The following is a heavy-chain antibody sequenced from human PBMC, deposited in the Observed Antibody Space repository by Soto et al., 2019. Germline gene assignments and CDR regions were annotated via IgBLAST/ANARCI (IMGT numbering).Heavy chain of an antibody. CDR3: ARSADYYGSGSYWFDY. CDR1: GGTFSSYT. D-gene: IGHD3-10*01. J-gene: IGHJ4*02. V-gene: IGHV1-69*02. Sequence: QVPLVQSGAEVKKPGSSVKVSCKASGGTFSSYTITWVRQAPGQGLEWVGRIIPILAIANSAQKFQGRVTITADKSMSTAYMELSSLRSEDTAVYYCARSADYYGSGSYWFDYWGQGTLVTVSS. CDR2: IIPILAIA.